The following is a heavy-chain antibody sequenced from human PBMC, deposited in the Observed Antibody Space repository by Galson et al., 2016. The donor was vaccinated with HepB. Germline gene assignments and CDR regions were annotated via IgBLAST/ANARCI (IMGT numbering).Heavy chain of an antibody. CDR2: IDPSDSYT. CDR1: GYSFTSYW. J-gene: IGHJ4*02. V-gene: IGHV5-10-1*01. CDR3: AGGHYGSGSFYLFDY. D-gene: IGHD3-10*01. Sequence: QSGAEVKKPGESLRISCKGSGYSFTSYWISWVRQMPGKGLEWMGRIDPSDSYTNYSPSFQGYVTISADKSISTAYLQWSSLKASDTAMYYCAGGHYGSGSFYLFDYWGQGTLVTVSS.